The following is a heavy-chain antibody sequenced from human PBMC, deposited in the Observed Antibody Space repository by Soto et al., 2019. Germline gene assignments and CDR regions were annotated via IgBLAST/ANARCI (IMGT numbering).Heavy chain of an antibody. Sequence: ETLSLTCSVSGTSVSNYYWSWIRQPAGKGLEHIGRIYTSGSTSYNPSLKSRVTMSMNTSQTQIYLNLTSVTAADTAVYYCARGGIQLSYAFDYWGQGILVTVSS. J-gene: IGHJ4*02. V-gene: IGHV4-4*07. D-gene: IGHD5-18*01. CDR3: ARGGIQLSYAFDY. CDR1: GTSVSNYY. CDR2: IYTSGST.